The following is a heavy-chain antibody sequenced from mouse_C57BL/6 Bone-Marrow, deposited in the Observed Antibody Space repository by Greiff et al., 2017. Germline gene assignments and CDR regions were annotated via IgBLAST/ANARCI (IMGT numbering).Heavy chain of an antibody. CDR3: ERASYGYDAAWFAY. J-gene: IGHJ3*01. CDR1: GYTFTDYN. CDR2: INPNNGGT. Sequence: EVQLQQSGPELVKPGASVKIPCKASGYTFTDYNMDWVKQSHGNSLEWIGNINPNNGGTIYNQQFKGKATLTVDKSSSTAYMELLSLTSEDTAFYYCERASYGYDAAWFAYWGQGTLVTVAA. V-gene: IGHV1-18*01. D-gene: IGHD2-9*01.